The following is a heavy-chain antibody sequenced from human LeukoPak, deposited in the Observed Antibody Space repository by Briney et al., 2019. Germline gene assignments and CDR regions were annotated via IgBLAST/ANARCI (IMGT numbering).Heavy chain of an antibody. CDR3: ASKVATNFDY. Sequence: SETLSLTCTVSGGSISSGGYYWSWIRQHPGKGLEWIGYIYYSGSTYYNPSLKSRVTISVDTSKNQFSLKLSSVTAADTAVYYCASKVATNFDYWGQGTLVTVSS. CDR2: IYYSGST. V-gene: IGHV4-31*03. CDR1: GGSISSGGYY. D-gene: IGHD5-12*01. J-gene: IGHJ4*02.